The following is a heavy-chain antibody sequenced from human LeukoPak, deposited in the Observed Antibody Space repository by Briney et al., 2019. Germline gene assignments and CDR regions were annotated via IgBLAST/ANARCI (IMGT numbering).Heavy chain of an antibody. CDR2: IIPILGIA. CDR3: ARDKGAKSPCDY. D-gene: IGHD1-26*01. V-gene: IGHV1-69*04. J-gene: IGHJ4*02. Sequence: SVKVSCKASGGTFSSYAISWVRQAPGQGLEWMGRIIPILGIANYAQKFQGRATITADKSTSTAYMELSSLRSEDTAVYYCARDKGAKSPCDYWGQGTLVTVSS. CDR1: GGTFSSYA.